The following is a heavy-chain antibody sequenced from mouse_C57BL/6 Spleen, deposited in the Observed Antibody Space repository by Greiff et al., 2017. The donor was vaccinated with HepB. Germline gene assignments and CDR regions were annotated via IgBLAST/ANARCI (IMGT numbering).Heavy chain of an antibody. D-gene: IGHD2-1*01. CDR1: GYSFTSYY. J-gene: IGHJ1*03. Sequence: QVQLQQSGPELVKPGASVKISCKASGYSFTSYYIHWVKQRPGQGLEWIGWIYPGSGNTKYNEKFKGKATLAADTSSSTAYMQLSSLTSEDSAVYYGARGGLNGNYKYFDVWGTGTTVTVSS. V-gene: IGHV1-66*01. CDR3: ARGGLNGNYKYFDV. CDR2: IYPGSGNT.